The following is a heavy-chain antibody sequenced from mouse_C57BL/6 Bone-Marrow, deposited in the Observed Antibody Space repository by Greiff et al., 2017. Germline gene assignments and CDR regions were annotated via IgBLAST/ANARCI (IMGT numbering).Heavy chain of an antibody. J-gene: IGHJ4*01. CDR2: IDPETGGT. CDR1: GYTFTDYE. CDR3: TVWYAMDY. D-gene: IGHD2-10*02. V-gene: IGHV1-15*01. Sequence: QVQLQQSGAELVRPGASVTLSCKASGYTFTDYEMHWVKQTPVPGLEWIGAIDPETGGTAYNQKFKGKAILTADKSSSTAYMELRSLTSEDSAVYYCTVWYAMDYWGQGTSVTVSS.